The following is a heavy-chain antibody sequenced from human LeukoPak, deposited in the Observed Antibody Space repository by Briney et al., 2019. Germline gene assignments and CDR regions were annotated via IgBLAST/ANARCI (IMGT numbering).Heavy chain of an antibody. CDR1: GFTFSSYA. J-gene: IGHJ6*03. CDR2: ISGSGGST. CDR3: GRGMYGWASMLYYYYYMDV. D-gene: IGHD3-10*01. V-gene: IGHV3-23*01. Sequence: GGSLRLSCAASGFTFSSYAMSWVRQAPGKGLEWVSAISGSGGSTYYADSVKGRFTISRDNSKNTMYLQMNSLRAEDTAVYYCGRGMYGWASMLYYYYYMDVWGKGTTVTISS.